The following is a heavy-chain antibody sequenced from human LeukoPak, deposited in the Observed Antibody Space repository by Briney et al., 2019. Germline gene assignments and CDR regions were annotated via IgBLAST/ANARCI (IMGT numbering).Heavy chain of an antibody. J-gene: IGHJ3*02. CDR2: ISTGGTYI. CDR1: GFTFSGYG. Sequence: GGSLRLSCAASGFTFSGYGMFWVRQAPGKGLEWISSISTGGTYIYYADSVKGRFTISRDNAKNSLHLQMNSLRAEDTAVYYCTKSRSSWSDDTFDIWGQGTMVTVSS. D-gene: IGHD6-13*01. CDR3: TKSRSSWSDDTFDI. V-gene: IGHV3-21*01.